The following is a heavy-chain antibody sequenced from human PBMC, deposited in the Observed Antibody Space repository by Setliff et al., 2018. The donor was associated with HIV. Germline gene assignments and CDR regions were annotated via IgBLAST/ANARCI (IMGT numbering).Heavy chain of an antibody. D-gene: IGHD3-10*01. V-gene: IGHV4-34*01. CDR3: ARDWVTRSNYYGSGSPWYFDF. Sequence: SETLSLTCAVYGGSLSDHYWSWIRQPPGKGLEWIGEINHSGSTNYNPSLRSRVSISVDTSQNQFSLKLRSVNAADTAVYYCARDWVTRSNYYGSGSPWYFDFWGRGILVTVSS. CDR1: GGSLSDHY. J-gene: IGHJ2*01. CDR2: INHSGST.